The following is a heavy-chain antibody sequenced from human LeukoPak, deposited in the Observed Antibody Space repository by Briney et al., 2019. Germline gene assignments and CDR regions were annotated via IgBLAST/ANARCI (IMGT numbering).Heavy chain of an antibody. J-gene: IGHJ4*02. Sequence: GGSLRLSCAASGFTFSNAWMSWVRQAPGKGLEWVGRIKSKTDGGTTDYAAPVKGRFTISSDDSKNTLYLQMNSLKTEDTAVYYCTTPLITMVRGVIKMSDYWGQGTLVTVSS. CDR1: GFTFSNAW. D-gene: IGHD3-10*01. CDR2: IKSKTDGGTT. V-gene: IGHV3-15*01. CDR3: TTPLITMVRGVIKMSDY.